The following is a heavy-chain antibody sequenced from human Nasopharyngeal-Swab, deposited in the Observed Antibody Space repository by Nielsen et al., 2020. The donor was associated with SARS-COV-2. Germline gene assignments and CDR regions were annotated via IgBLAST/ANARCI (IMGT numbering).Heavy chain of an antibody. Sequence: GESLKISCAASGFTFSNYGMHWVRQAPGKGLEWVAVIWYDGSNKYYADSVKGRFTISRDNSKNTLYLQMNSLRAEDTAVYYCAKGEGSSSWINYYYYYYGMDVWGQGTTVTVSS. CDR1: GFTFSNYG. J-gene: IGHJ6*02. D-gene: IGHD6-13*01. CDR2: IWYDGSNK. CDR3: AKGEGSSSWINYYYYYYGMDV. V-gene: IGHV3-33*06.